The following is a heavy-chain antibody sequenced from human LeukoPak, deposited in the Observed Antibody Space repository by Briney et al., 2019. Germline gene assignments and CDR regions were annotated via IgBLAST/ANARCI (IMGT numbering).Heavy chain of an antibody. CDR3: AREYGGNSMIDYFDY. CDR1: GFTFSSYW. CDR2: IKQDGSER. D-gene: IGHD2-21*02. J-gene: IGHJ4*02. Sequence: GGSLRLSCAASGFTFSSYWMSWVRQASGKGLEWVANIKQDGSERYYVDSVKGRFTISRDNAKNSLYLQMNSLRAEDTAVYYCAREYGGNSMIDYFDYWGQGTLVTVSS. V-gene: IGHV3-7*01.